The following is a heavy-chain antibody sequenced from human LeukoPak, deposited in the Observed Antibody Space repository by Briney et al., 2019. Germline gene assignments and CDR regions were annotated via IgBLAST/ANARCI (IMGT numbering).Heavy chain of an antibody. Sequence: GGSLRLSCAASGFTFSSYEMNWVRQAPGKGLEWVAFIRYDGSNKYYADSVKGRFTISRDNSKNTLYLQMNSLRAEDTAVYYCAKRWGYFDWFSSIDYWGQGTLVTVSS. CDR3: AKRWGYFDWFSSIDY. CDR2: IRYDGSNK. CDR1: GFTFSSYE. D-gene: IGHD3-9*01. J-gene: IGHJ4*02. V-gene: IGHV3-30*02.